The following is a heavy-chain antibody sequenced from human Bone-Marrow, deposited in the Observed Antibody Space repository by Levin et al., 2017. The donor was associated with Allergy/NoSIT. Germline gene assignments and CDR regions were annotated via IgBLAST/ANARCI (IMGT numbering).Heavy chain of an antibody. Sequence: SETLSLTCTVSGGSISNYHWNWIRQPPGKGLEWIGYIHYSGDSNYNPSLKGRVSMSVDTSKNQFSLKMDSVTAADTAMYYCARTTVLRYFDWSIWGQGTLVTVSS. D-gene: IGHD3-9*01. V-gene: IGHV4-59*01. CDR1: GGSISNYH. CDR2: IHYSGDS. J-gene: IGHJ4*02. CDR3: ARTTVLRYFDWSI.